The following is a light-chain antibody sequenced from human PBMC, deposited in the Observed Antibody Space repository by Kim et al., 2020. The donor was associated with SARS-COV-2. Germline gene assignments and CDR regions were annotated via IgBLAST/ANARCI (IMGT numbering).Light chain of an antibody. V-gene: IGLV2-14*03. CDR2: DGS. CDR1: GTDIGDFKY. CDR3: CLYSTTIIL. Sequence: PGQSITISCTGTGTDIGDFKYVSWYQQHPGEGPKLIIYDGSHRPSGVSIRFSGSKSGNTASLIISDLHTEDEADYYCCLYSTTIILFGGGTQLTVL. J-gene: IGLJ2*01.